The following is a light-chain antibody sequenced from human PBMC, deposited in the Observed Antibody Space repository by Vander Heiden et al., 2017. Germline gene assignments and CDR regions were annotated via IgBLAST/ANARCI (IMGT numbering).Light chain of an antibody. CDR3: QQYCSSPMYT. CDR2: GAS. Sequence: EIVLTQSPGTLSLSPGERATLSCRASQSVSSSYLAWYQQKPGQAPRLLIYGASSRATGIPDRFSGSGYGTDFTLTISRLEPEDFAVYYCQQYCSSPMYTFGQGTKLEIK. J-gene: IGKJ2*01. CDR1: QSVSSSY. V-gene: IGKV3-20*01.